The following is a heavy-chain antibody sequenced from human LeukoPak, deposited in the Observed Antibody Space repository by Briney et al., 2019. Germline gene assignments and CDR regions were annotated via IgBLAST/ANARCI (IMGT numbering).Heavy chain of an antibody. Sequence: PGGSLRLSCAASGFTVSSNYMSWVRQAPGKGLEWVSVIYSGGSTYYADSVKGRFTISRDNSKNTLYLRMNSLRAEDTAVYYCLPEPPFYYVSGNRDYWGQGTLVTVSS. CDR2: IYSGGST. CDR1: GFTVSSNY. J-gene: IGHJ4*02. CDR3: LPEPPFYYVSGNRDY. V-gene: IGHV3-53*01. D-gene: IGHD3-10*01.